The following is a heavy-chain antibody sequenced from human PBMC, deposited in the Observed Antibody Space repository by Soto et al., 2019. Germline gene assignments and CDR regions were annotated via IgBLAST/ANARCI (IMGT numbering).Heavy chain of an antibody. D-gene: IGHD6-6*01. V-gene: IGHV1-69*13. CDR2: IIPIFGTA. J-gene: IGHJ6*02. CDR1: GGTFSSYA. Sequence: RASVKVSCKASGGTFSSYAISWVRQAPGQGLEWMGGIIPIFGTANYAQKFQGRVTITADESTSTAYMELSSLRSEDTAVYYCARDQYSSSSGYYYYYYGMDVWGQGTTVTVYS. CDR3: ARDQYSSSSGYYYYYYGMDV.